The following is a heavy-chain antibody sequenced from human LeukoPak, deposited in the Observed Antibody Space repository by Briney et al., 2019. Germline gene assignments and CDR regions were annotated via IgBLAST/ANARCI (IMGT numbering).Heavy chain of an antibody. CDR3: AREGGTTRRWFDP. CDR2: IYYSGST. V-gene: IGHV4-59*01. Sequence: SETLSLTCTVSGGSISSYYWSWIRQPPGKGLEWIGYIYYSGSTNYNPSLKSRVTISVDTSRNQFSLKLSSVTAADTAVYYCAREGGTTRRWFDPWGQGTLVTVSS. D-gene: IGHD1-26*01. J-gene: IGHJ5*02. CDR1: GGSISSYY.